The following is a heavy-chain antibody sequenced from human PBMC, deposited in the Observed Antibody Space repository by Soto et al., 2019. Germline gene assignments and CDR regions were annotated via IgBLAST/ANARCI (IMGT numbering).Heavy chain of an antibody. CDR3: ARRRTSLN. Sequence: GGSLRLSCAASGCTFSSYSMNWVRQAPGKGLEWVSSIDDSGGDISYADSVKGRIVISRDNSKNTLYLQMNSLRAEDTAVYYCARRRTSLNWGQGTQVTVSS. V-gene: IGHV3-23*01. D-gene: IGHD2-2*01. J-gene: IGHJ4*02. CDR2: IDDSGGDI. CDR1: GCTFSSYS.